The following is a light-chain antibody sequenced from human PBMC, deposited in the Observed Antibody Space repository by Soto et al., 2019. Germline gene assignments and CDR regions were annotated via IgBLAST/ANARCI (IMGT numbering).Light chain of an antibody. CDR2: RTS. CDR3: QQYNNWPPYT. Sequence: VVTQSPATPSVSPGERAPLSFRTSQSISSNLAWYQQKPGQAPRLLMFRTSSRATGFPARFSGSGSGTEFTLTISSLQSEDFAVYYCQQYNNWPPYTLGQGTKVDI. CDR1: QSISSN. J-gene: IGKJ2*01. V-gene: IGKV3-15*01.